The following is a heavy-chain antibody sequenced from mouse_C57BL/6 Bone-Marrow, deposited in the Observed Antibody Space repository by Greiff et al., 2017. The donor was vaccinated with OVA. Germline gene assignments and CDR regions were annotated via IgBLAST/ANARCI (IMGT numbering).Heavy chain of an antibody. CDR3: VSRTYYYGSWFAY. D-gene: IGHD1-1*01. Sequence: EVKLVESGGGLVQPKGSLKLSCAASGFSFNTYAMNWVRQAPGKGLEWVARIRSKSNNYATYYADSVKDRFTISRDDSESMLYLQMNNLKTEDTAMYYCVSRTYYYGSWFAYWGQGTLVTVSA. CDR2: IRSKSNNYAT. V-gene: IGHV10-1*01. CDR1: GFSFNTYA. J-gene: IGHJ3*01.